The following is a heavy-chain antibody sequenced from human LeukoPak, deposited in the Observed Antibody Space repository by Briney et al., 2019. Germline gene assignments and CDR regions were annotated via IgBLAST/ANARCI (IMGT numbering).Heavy chain of an antibody. Sequence: SETLSLTCDVYGGSFSGYYWTLIRQTPGKGLEWIGEISHTGLTGSNPSLKSRVTIFVDSSKKQFSLRMPSVTAADTGVYYCARVPDITARPCDTWGPGTLVTVSS. CDR1: GGSFSGYY. J-gene: IGHJ5*02. CDR2: ISHTGLT. CDR3: ARVPDITARPCDT. V-gene: IGHV4-34*01. D-gene: IGHD1-1*01.